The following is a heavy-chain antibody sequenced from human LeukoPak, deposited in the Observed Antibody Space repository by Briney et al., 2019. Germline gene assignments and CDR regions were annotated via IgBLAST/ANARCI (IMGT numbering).Heavy chain of an antibody. V-gene: IGHV4-34*01. CDR1: GGSFSGYY. CDR2: INHSGST. Sequence: SETLSLTCAVYGGSFSGYYWSWIRQPPGQGLEWIGEINHSGSTNYNPSLKSRVTISVDTSKNQFSLKLSSVTAADTAVYYCASSNTVEYYFDYWGQVTLVTVSS. D-gene: IGHD1/OR15-1a*01. J-gene: IGHJ4*02. CDR3: ASSNTVEYYFDY.